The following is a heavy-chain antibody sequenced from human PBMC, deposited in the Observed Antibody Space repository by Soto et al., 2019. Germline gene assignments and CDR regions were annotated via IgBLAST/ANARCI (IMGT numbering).Heavy chain of an antibody. J-gene: IGHJ6*02. CDR3: VTAGPELYYYYYGMDV. D-gene: IGHD1-7*01. CDR1: GFTFREAW. CDR2: IKSKSDGETT. V-gene: IGHV3-15*01. Sequence: VSLRLSCAASGFTFREAWMSWVRQAPGKGLEWVGRIKSKSDGETTDYAAPVKGRFIISRDDSEKTLHLQMNSLKAEDSAIYYCVTAGPELYYYYYGMDVWGQGTTVTVSS.